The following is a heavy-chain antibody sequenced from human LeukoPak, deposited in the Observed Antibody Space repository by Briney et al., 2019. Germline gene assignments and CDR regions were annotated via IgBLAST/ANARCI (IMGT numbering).Heavy chain of an antibody. J-gene: IGHJ4*02. CDR2: IIPILVIA. Sequence: GASVKVSCKASGGTFSSYAISWVRQAPGQGLEWMGRIIPILVIANYAKKFQGRGTITADKSTSTAYMELSSLRSEDTAVYYCARSGGDPFDYWGQGTLVTVSS. CDR3: ARSGGDPFDY. V-gene: IGHV1-69*04. D-gene: IGHD2-21*02. CDR1: GGTFSSYA.